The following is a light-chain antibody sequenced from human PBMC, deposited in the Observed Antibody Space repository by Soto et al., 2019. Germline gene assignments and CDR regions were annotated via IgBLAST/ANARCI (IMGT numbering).Light chain of an antibody. CDR2: GAS. Sequence: IVLTQSPGTLSLSPGERATLSCRASQSVSSKLVWYQQKPGQAPRFLIYGASTRATGIPARFRGSGSGTEFTLTIDSLQSEDFAVYYCQQYNDWPPAFGGGTKVDTK. V-gene: IGKV3-15*01. CDR3: QQYNDWPPA. J-gene: IGKJ4*01. CDR1: QSVSSK.